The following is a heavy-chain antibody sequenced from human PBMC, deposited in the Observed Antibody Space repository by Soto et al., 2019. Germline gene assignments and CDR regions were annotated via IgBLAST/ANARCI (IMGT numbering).Heavy chain of an antibody. D-gene: IGHD3-9*01. V-gene: IGHV4-59*01. Sequence: SETLSLTCTVSGGSISSYYWSWIRQPPGKGLEWIGYIFYSGSTNYNPSLKSRVTISVDTSKNQFSLKLSSVTAADTAVYYCARGYYDILTGYSYFDYWGQGTLVTVSS. CDR1: GGSISSYY. CDR2: IFYSGST. J-gene: IGHJ4*02. CDR3: ARGYYDILTGYSYFDY.